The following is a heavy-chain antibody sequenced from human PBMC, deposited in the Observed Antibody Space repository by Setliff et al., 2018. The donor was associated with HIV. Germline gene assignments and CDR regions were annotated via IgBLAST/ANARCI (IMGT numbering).Heavy chain of an antibody. V-gene: IGHV3-30*03. CDR3: ARAQDVWGSYRYTNYYYYMDV. J-gene: IGHJ6*03. Sequence: PGGSLRLSCEASGFTFSSYGMHWVRQAPGKGLEWVAVISYDGTNKYYADSVKGRFTISRDNSKNTLYLQMTSLRAEDTAVYYCARAQDVWGSYRYTNYYYYMDVWGKGTTVTVSS. D-gene: IGHD3-16*02. CDR1: GFTFSSYG. CDR2: ISYDGTNK.